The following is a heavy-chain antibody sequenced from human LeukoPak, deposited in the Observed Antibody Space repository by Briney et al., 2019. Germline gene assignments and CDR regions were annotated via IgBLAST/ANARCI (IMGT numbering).Heavy chain of an antibody. Sequence: ASVKVSCKASGGTFSSYAISWVRQAPGQGLEWMGWINLNSGVTNYAQKLQGRVTITRDTSIDTAYMQLSRLRSDDTAVYYCAKDRYGDYEAPFHYYMDAWGRGTTVTVSS. D-gene: IGHD5-12*01. V-gene: IGHV1-2*02. CDR2: INLNSGVT. J-gene: IGHJ6*03. CDR1: GGTFSSYA. CDR3: AKDRYGDYEAPFHYYMDA.